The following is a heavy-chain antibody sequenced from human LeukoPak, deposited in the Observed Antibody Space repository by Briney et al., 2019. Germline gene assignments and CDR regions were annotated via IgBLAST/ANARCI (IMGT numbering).Heavy chain of an antibody. CDR3: ARYSSGWYYRRGNYGMDV. Sequence: SETLSLTCTVSGGSISSGGYYWSWIRQHPGKGLEWIGYIFYSGSTYYNPSLKSRVTISVDTSKNQFSLKLSSVTAADTAVYYCARYSSGWYYRRGNYGMDVWGQGTTVTVSS. D-gene: IGHD6-19*01. V-gene: IGHV4-61*08. CDR2: IFYSGST. J-gene: IGHJ6*02. CDR1: GGSISSGGYY.